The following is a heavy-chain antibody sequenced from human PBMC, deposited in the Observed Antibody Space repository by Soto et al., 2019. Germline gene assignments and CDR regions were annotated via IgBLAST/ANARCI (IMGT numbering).Heavy chain of an antibody. D-gene: IGHD6-19*01. CDR3: AKSRWDSIGWYLDY. CDR1: GFTLSNSP. Sequence: EVQVLESGGGLVQPGGSLRLSCAASGFTLSNSPMSWVRQAPGKGLEWVSVISASGGNTYYADSVKGRFTISRDTSRNTLYLQMNSLGAEDTAIYYCAKSRWDSIGWYLDYWGQGTLVTVSS. J-gene: IGHJ4*02. V-gene: IGHV3-23*01. CDR2: ISASGGNT.